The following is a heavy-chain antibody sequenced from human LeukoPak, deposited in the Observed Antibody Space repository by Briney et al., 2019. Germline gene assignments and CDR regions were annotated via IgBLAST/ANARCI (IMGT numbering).Heavy chain of an antibody. J-gene: IGHJ4*02. V-gene: IGHV3-74*01. CDR3: ARGEYDYVWGSYPQSDY. CDR2: INSDGSST. Sequence: GGSLRLSCAASGFTFSSYWMHWVHQAPGKGLVWVSRINSDGSSTSYADSVKGRFTISRDNAKNTLYLQMNSLRAEDTAVYYCARGEYDYVWGSYPQSDYWGQGTLVTVSS. D-gene: IGHD3-16*02. CDR1: GFTFSSYW.